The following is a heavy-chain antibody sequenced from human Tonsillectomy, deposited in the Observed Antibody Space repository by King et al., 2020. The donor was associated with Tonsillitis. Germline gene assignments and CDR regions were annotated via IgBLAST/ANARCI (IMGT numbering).Heavy chain of an antibody. V-gene: IGHV1-2*02. CDR1: GYTFTGYY. CDR2: INPNSGGT. Sequence: QLVQSGAEVKKPGASVKVSCKASGYTFTGYYMHWVRQAPGQGLEWMGWINPNSGGTNYAQKFQGRVTMTRDTSISTAYMELSRLRSDDTAVYYCARDPMYCGGDCYHDYWGQGTLVTVSS. D-gene: IGHD2-21*02. J-gene: IGHJ4*02. CDR3: ARDPMYCGGDCYHDY.